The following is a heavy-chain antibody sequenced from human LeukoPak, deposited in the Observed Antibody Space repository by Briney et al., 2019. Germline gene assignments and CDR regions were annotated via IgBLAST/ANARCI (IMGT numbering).Heavy chain of an antibody. CDR2: MSPNSGDT. V-gene: IGHV1-8*01. D-gene: IGHD1-1*01. Sequence: ASVKVSCKASGYTFTSYDINWVRHATGQGLEWMGWMSPNSGDTGYAQKFQGRVTMTRDTSISTAYMELTSLRSEDTAIYHCARGPPNWRFDFWGQGALVTVSS. J-gene: IGHJ4*02. CDR3: ARGPPNWRFDF. CDR1: GYTFTSYD.